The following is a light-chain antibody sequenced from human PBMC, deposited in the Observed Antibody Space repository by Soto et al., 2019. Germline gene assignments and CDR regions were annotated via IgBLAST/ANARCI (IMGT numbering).Light chain of an antibody. CDR1: SRHSSYA. CDR2: LNSDGRH. Sequence: QPVLTQSPSASASLGASVKLTCTLSSRHSSYAIAWHQQQPEKGPRYLMKLNSDGRHTKGDGIPDRFSGSSSGTERYLTISSLQSEDEADYYCQTWGTGNLVFGGGTKLTVL. J-gene: IGLJ2*01. V-gene: IGLV4-69*01. CDR3: QTWGTGNLV.